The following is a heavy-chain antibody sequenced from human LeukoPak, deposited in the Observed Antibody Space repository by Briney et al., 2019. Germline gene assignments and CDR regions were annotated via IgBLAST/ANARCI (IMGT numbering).Heavy chain of an antibody. CDR3: ARLGGYSYGSSYYFDY. CDR2: IFYSGNT. Sequence: SETLSLTCTVSGGSISSSNYYWGWIRQPPGKGLEWIGNIFYSGNTYYNPSLKSRVAISVDTSKNQFSLRLSSVTAADTAVYYCARLGGYSYGSSYYFDYWGQGTLVTVSS. J-gene: IGHJ4*02. D-gene: IGHD5-18*01. V-gene: IGHV4-39*01. CDR1: GGSISSSNYY.